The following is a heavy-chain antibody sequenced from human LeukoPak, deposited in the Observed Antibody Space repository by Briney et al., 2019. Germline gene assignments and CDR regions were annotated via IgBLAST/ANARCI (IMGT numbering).Heavy chain of an antibody. V-gene: IGHV4-4*07. D-gene: IGHD2-8*01. CDR2: IYTSGST. CDR3: ARDYKFYCTNGVCYTYYFDY. CDR1: GVSIYSYY. J-gene: IGHJ4*02. Sequence: SETLSLTCTVSGVSIYSYYWSWIRQPAGKGLEWIGRIYTSGSTNYNPSLKSRVTMSVDTSKNQFSLRLTSVTAADTAVYYCARDYKFYCTNGVCYTYYFDYWGQGTLVTVSS.